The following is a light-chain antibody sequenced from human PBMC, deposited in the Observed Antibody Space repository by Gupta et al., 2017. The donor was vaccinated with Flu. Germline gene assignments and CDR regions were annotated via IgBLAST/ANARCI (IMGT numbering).Light chain of an antibody. CDR1: QSVDGAF. Sequence: EIVLTQSPGSLSLSPGERATLSCRASQSVDGAFLAWYQQQKGRAPRLLIFGTSTRDPGIPDRFSGSGSGTDFTLTISRLEPEDFAVYYCQQYCHSPAFSFGQGTKLEI. J-gene: IGKJ2*03. CDR2: GTS. V-gene: IGKV3-20*01. CDR3: QQYCHSPAFS.